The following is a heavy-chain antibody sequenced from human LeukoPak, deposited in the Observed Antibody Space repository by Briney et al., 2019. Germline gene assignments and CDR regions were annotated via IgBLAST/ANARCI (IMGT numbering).Heavy chain of an antibody. Sequence: GGSLRLSCAASGFTFSSYAMSWVRQAPGKGLEWVSVNSGSGGTTYYADSVKGRFTISRDNSKNTLYLQMNSLRADDTAVYYCVKDSNVDHDYLWGSYRSPFDFWGQGTLVSVSS. D-gene: IGHD3-16*02. CDR3: VKDSNVDHDYLWGSYRSPFDF. J-gene: IGHJ4*02. CDR1: GFTFSSYA. CDR2: NSGSGGTT. V-gene: IGHV3-23*01.